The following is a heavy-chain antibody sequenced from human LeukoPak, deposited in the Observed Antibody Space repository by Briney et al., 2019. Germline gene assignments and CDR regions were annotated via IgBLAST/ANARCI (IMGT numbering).Heavy chain of an antibody. Sequence: ASVKVSCKASGYTFTSNYMHWVRQAPGQGLEWMGLINPSGGSTNYAQKFQGRVTMTRDTSTSTVYMELSSLRSEDTAVYYCARDLPQSNNWFDPWGQGTLVTVSS. CDR3: ARDLPQSNNWFDP. CDR2: INPSGGST. J-gene: IGHJ5*02. CDR1: GYTFTSNY. V-gene: IGHV1-46*01.